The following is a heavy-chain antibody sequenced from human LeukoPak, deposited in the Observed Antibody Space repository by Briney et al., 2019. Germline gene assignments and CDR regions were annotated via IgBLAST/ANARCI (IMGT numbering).Heavy chain of an antibody. J-gene: IGHJ6*02. Sequence: GGSLRLSCAASGFTFSDYYMSWIRQAPGKGLEWVSYISSSGSTIYYADSVKGRFTISRDNAKNSLYLQMNSLRAEDTAVYYCARTSLTTVTSYYYCGMDVWGQGTTVTVSS. CDR3: ARTSLTTVTSYYYCGMDV. CDR1: GFTFSDYY. D-gene: IGHD4-17*01. V-gene: IGHV3-11*04. CDR2: ISSSGSTI.